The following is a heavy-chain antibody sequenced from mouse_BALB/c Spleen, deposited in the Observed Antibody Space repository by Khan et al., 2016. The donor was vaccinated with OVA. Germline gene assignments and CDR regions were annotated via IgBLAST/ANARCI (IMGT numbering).Heavy chain of an antibody. J-gene: IGHJ3*01. V-gene: IGHV3-2*02. CDR2: ISYSGST. CDR3: AKWFTY. Sequence: EVELVESGPGLVKPSQSLSLTCTVTGYSITSDYAWNWIRQFPGNKLEWMGYISYSGSTTYNPSLKSRITITGDTSKNQFFLQLNSVTTEDTATYYCAKWFTYWGQGTLVTVSA. CDR1: GYSITSDYA.